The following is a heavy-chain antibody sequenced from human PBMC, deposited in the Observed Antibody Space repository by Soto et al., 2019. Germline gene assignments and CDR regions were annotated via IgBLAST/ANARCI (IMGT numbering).Heavy chain of an antibody. CDR1: GFTFSSYA. J-gene: IGHJ6*02. D-gene: IGHD3-10*01. Sequence: EVQLLESGGGLEQRGGSLRLSCAASGFTFSSYAMSWVRQAPGKGLEWVSTFSGSGGNIYYAEAVKGRLTISRDDSKNTLYLQMNSLRVEDTAVYYCAKDPPWTVGPLAMDVWGQGTTVTVSS. V-gene: IGHV3-23*01. CDR2: FSGSGGNI. CDR3: AKDPPWTVGPLAMDV.